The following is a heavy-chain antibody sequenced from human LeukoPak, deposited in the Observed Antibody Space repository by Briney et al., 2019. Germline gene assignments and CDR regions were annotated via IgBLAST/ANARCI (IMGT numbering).Heavy chain of an antibody. CDR1: GDSINNYY. Sequence: PSETLSLTCTVSGDSINNYYWSWIRQPAGKGLEWIGRIYTSVSTSYNPSLKSRVTMSVDRSETQFSLKLSSVTAADTAVYYCARNGYYGMDVWGQGTTVTVS. V-gene: IGHV4-4*07. CDR2: IYTSVST. J-gene: IGHJ6*02. CDR3: ARNGYYGMDV.